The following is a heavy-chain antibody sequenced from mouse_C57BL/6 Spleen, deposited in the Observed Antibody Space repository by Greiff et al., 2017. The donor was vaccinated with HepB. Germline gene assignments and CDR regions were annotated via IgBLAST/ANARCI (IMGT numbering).Heavy chain of an antibody. CDR1: GYAFSSYW. CDR2: IYPGDGDT. V-gene: IGHV1-80*01. J-gene: IGHJ2*01. Sequence: QVQLQQSGAELVKPGASVKISCKASGYAFSSYWMNWVKQRPGKGLEWIGQIYPGDGDTNYNGKFKGKATLTADKSSSTAYMQLSSLTSEDSAVYFCASEEKWGYFDYWGQGTTLTVSS. CDR3: ASEEKWGYFDY.